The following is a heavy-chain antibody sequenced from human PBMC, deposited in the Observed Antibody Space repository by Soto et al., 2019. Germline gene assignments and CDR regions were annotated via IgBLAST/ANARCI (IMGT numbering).Heavy chain of an antibody. CDR1: GYPFTAFY. Sequence: GSVKVCFKASGYPFTAFYMNWVRQAPGQGLEWMGWVNPDTGLTKYAQKFRDRVTMTRDTSINTAYMELSGLTSYDTAVYYCTTLRLDPWGQGTMVTVSS. V-gene: IGHV1-2*02. CDR2: VNPDTGLT. CDR3: TTLRLDP. J-gene: IGHJ5*02. D-gene: IGHD6-25*01.